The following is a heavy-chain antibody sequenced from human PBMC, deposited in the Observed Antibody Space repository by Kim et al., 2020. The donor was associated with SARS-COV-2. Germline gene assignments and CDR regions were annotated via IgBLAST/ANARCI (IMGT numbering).Heavy chain of an antibody. J-gene: IGHJ4*02. CDR3: ARGHWGRDY. D-gene: IGHD7-27*01. V-gene: IGHV3-7*03. Sequence: GGSLRLSCAASGFTLSVHWMSWVRQAPGKGLEWVADIKPDGSDKYYVDSVKGRFTISRDNAKNSVYLQMNSLRGEDTAIYYCARGHWGRDYWGQGTLVTVSS. CDR2: IKPDGSDK. CDR1: GFTLSVHW.